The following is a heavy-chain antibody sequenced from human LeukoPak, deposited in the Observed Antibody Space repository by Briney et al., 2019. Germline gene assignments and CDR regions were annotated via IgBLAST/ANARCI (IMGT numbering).Heavy chain of an antibody. D-gene: IGHD6-13*01. Sequence: PSETLSLTCTVSGGSISSYYWSWIRQPPRKGLEWIGYIYYSGSTNYNPPLKSRVTISVDTSKNQISLKLSSVTAADTAVYYCARSAAADLLYYYYGMDVWGQGTTVKVSS. CDR1: GGSISSYY. V-gene: IGHV4-59*08. CDR2: IYYSGST. J-gene: IGHJ6*02. CDR3: ARSAAADLLYYYYGMDV.